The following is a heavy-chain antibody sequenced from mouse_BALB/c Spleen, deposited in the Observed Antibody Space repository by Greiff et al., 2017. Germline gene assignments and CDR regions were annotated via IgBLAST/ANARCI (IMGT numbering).Heavy chain of an antibody. Sequence: VKLVESGPGLVAPSQSLSITCTVSGFSLTSYGVHWVRQPPGKGLEWLGVIWAGGSTNYNSALMSRLSISKDNSKSQVFLKMNSLQTDDTAMYYCARDQGNYGYDEGFAYWGQGTLVTVSA. CDR2: IWAGGST. D-gene: IGHD2-2*01. CDR1: GFSLTSYG. J-gene: IGHJ3*01. V-gene: IGHV2-9*02. CDR3: ARDQGNYGYDEGFAY.